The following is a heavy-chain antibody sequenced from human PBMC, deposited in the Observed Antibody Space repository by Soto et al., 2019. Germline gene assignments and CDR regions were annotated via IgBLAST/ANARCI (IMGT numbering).Heavy chain of an antibody. CDR2: INPNSGGT. J-gene: IGHJ4*02. CDR3: ARGQYYDSSGYGSDYFDY. D-gene: IGHD3-22*01. CDR1: GYTFTGYY. Sequence: ASVKVSCKASGYTFTGYYMHWVRQAPGQGLEWMGWINPNSGGTNYAQKFQGWVTMTRDTSISTAYMELSRLRSDDTAVYYCARGQYYDSSGYGSDYFDYWGQGTLVTVSS. V-gene: IGHV1-2*04.